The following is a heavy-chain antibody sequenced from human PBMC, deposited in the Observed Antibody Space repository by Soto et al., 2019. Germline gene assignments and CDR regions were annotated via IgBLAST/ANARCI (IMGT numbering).Heavy chain of an antibody. V-gene: IGHV3-33*01. Sequence: QVQLVESGGGVVQPGRSLRLSCAASGFTFSSYGKHWVRQAPGKGLEWVAVIYYDGSNKYYADSVKGRFTISRDNSKNTLYLQMNSLRAEDTALYYCARAQYSRSWYPFDYWGQGTLVTVSS. D-gene: IGHD6-13*01. CDR2: IYYDGSNK. J-gene: IGHJ4*02. CDR1: GFTFSSYG. CDR3: ARAQYSRSWYPFDY.